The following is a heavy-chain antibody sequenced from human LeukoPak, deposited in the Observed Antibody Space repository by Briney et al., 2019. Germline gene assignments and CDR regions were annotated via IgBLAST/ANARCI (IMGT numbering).Heavy chain of an antibody. Sequence: GGSLGLSCAASGFTFSSYWMTWVRQAPGKGLEWVANIKQDGSEKYYVDSVKGRFTISRDNAKNSLNLQMNSLRVEDTAVYYCARSATARRGYYYYYYYMDVWGKGTTVTVSS. CDR2: IKQDGSEK. D-gene: IGHD6-6*01. CDR3: ARSATARRGYYYYYYYMDV. V-gene: IGHV3-7*01. J-gene: IGHJ6*03. CDR1: GFTFSSYW.